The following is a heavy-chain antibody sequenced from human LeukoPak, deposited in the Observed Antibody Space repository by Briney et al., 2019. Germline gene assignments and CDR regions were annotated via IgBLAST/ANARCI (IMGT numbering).Heavy chain of an antibody. D-gene: IGHD2-15*01. CDR1: GGSISTFY. J-gene: IGHJ4*02. CDR2: IYHTGST. V-gene: IGHV4-59*08. Sequence: SETLSLTCTVSGGSISTFYWTRIRQPPGKGLEWIGHIYHTGSTHYSPSLESRVTIAVDTSRNHFALKLNSVTAADTAVYYCARHHCSGGSCYLSGFDYWGQGTLVTVSS. CDR3: ARHHCSGGSCYLSGFDY.